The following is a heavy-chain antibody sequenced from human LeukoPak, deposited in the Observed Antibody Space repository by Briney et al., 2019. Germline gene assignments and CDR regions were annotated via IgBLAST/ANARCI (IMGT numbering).Heavy chain of an antibody. CDR1: GFTFSSYW. J-gene: IGHJ4*02. V-gene: IGHV3-7*05. CDR2: IKHDGSDT. CDR3: ARRIAATGMKYFDY. D-gene: IGHD6-13*01. Sequence: GGSLRLSCAASGFTFSSYWMSWVRQAPGKGLEWVANIKHDGSDTNYVDSVKGRFTISRDNAKHSLYLQMNSQRAEDTAMYYCARRIAATGMKYFDYWGQGTLVTVSS.